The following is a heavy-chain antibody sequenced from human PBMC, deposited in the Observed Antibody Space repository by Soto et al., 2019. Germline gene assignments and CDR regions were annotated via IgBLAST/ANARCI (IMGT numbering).Heavy chain of an antibody. V-gene: IGHV1-18*01. CDR3: AREGPVAGTPLPEYYYGMDV. CDR1: DYTFTSYG. CDR2: NSAYNGNT. J-gene: IGHJ6*02. D-gene: IGHD6-19*01. Sequence: QVQLVQSGAEVKKPGAPVKVSCKASDYTFTSYGISWVRQAPGQGLEWMGWNSAYNGNTNYAQKFQGRVTMTTDTSTNTAYMEVRSLRSDDTAVYYCAREGPVAGTPLPEYYYGMDVWGQGTTVTVSS.